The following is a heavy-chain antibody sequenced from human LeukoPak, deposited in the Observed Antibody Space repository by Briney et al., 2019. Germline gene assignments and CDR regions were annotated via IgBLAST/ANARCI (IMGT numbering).Heavy chain of an antibody. V-gene: IGHV1-69*05. J-gene: IGHJ3*02. Sequence: SVKLSCTPSGGTFGSYAISWVRQAPGQGLEWMGGIIPIFGTANYAQKFQGRVTITTDESTSTAYMELSSLRAEDAAVYYCAREFLVGATTAGAFDIWGGGTMVSDCS. CDR2: IIPIFGTA. D-gene: IGHD1-26*01. CDR3: AREFLVGATTAGAFDI. CDR1: GGTFGSYA.